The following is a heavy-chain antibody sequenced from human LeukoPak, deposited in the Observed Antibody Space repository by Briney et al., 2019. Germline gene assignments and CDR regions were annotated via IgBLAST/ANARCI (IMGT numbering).Heavy chain of an antibody. V-gene: IGHV3-23*01. CDR2: ISGSGGST. CDR1: GFTFSSYA. Sequence: PGGSLRLSCAASGFTFSSYAMSWVRQAPGKGLEWVSAISGSGGSTYYADSVKGRFTISRDNSKNTLYLQMNSLRAEDTAVYYCAKALGELHYYYYGMDVWGQGTTVTVSS. J-gene: IGHJ6*02. D-gene: IGHD1-26*01. CDR3: AKALGELHYYYYGMDV.